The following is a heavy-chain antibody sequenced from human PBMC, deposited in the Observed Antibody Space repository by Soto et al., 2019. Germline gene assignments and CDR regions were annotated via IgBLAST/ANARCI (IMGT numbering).Heavy chain of an antibody. Sequence: KTSETLSLTCAVHGGSFRDYSWNWIRQSPGKGLQWIREINHRGTTNYNPSLRSRVIMSVDTSKNEFSLKLRSVTAADTAVYYCVRGGGFIVGGMVWFDPWGQGTLVTV. V-gene: IGHV4-34*01. CDR1: GGSFRDYS. CDR3: VRGGGFIVGGMVWFDP. J-gene: IGHJ5*02. CDR2: INHRGTT. D-gene: IGHD3-22*01.